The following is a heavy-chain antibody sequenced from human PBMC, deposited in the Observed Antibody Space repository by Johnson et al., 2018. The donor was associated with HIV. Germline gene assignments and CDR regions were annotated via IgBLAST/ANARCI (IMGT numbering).Heavy chain of an antibody. J-gene: IGHJ3*02. Sequence: MQLVESGGGVVQPGRSLRLSCAASGFTFSSYAMSWVRQAPGKGLEWVSAISGSGGSTYYADYVKGRFTISRDNSKNTLYLQMNSLRAEDTAVFYCGMSGVEDAAFDIWGQGTMVTVSS. V-gene: IGHV3-23*04. CDR3: GMSGVEDAAFDI. D-gene: IGHD7-27*01. CDR2: ISGSGGST. CDR1: GFTFSSYA.